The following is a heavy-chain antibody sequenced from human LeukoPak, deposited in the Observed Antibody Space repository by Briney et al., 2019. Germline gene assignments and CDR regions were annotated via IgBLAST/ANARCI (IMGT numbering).Heavy chain of an antibody. CDR3: ARVSLRWLQLGSYFDY. CDR1: GYTFTSYA. D-gene: IGHD5-24*01. J-gene: IGHJ4*02. V-gene: IGHV1-3*01. CDR2: INAGNGNT. Sequence: ASVKVSCKASGYTFTSYAMRWVRQAPGQRLEWMGWINAGNGNTKYSQKFQGRVTITRDTSASTAYMELSSLRSEDTAVYYCARVSLRWLQLGSYFDYWGQGTLVTVSS.